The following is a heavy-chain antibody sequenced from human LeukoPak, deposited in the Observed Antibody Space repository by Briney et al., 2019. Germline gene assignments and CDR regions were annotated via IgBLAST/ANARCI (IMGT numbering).Heavy chain of an antibody. CDR1: GFTFSSYS. CDR3: AKAPTGWVSSGYTC. V-gene: IGHV3-23*01. Sequence: GGSLRLSCAASGFTFSSYSMNWVRQAPGKGLEWVSAISGSGGSTYYADSVKGRFTISRDNSKNTLYLQMNSLRAEDTAVYYCAKAPTGWVSSGYTCWGQGTLVTVSS. D-gene: IGHD3-22*01. CDR2: ISGSGGST. J-gene: IGHJ4*02.